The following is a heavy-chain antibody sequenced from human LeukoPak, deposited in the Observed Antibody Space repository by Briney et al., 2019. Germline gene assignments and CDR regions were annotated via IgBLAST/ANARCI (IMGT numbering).Heavy chain of an antibody. Sequence: GGSLRLSCAASGFTFSSYSMNWVRRAPGKGLEWVSSITSSSSYIYYADSVKGRFTISRDNAKNSLYLQMNSLRAEDTAVYYCARDGDYGGNPDYWGQGTLVTVSS. V-gene: IGHV3-21*01. J-gene: IGHJ4*02. CDR2: ITSSSSYI. D-gene: IGHD4-23*01. CDR3: ARDGDYGGNPDY. CDR1: GFTFSSYS.